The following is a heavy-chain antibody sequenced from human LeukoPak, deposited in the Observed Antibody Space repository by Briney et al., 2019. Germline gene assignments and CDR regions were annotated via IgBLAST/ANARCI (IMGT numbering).Heavy chain of an antibody. V-gene: IGHV1-18*01. CDR2: ISAYNGNT. J-gene: IGHJ4*02. CDR3: AAVVPAVMGYFDY. CDR1: GYTFTSYD. D-gene: IGHD2-2*01. Sequence: ASVKVSCKASGYTFTSYDINWVRQATGQGLEWMGWISAYNGNTNYAQKLQGRVTMTTDTSTSTAYMELRSLRSEDTAVYYCAAVVPAVMGYFDYWGQGTLVTVSP.